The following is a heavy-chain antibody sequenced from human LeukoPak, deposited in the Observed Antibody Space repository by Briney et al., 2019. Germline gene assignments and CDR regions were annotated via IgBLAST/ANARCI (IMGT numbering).Heavy chain of an antibody. J-gene: IGHJ6*03. Sequence: GGSLRLSCAASGFAFSSFAMGWVRQSPGKGLEWLPTINGGGNTTFYADSVKGRFTISRDNSKNTLYLHMDSLRPDDTAIYFCTKELHVAVAVADYYYFYMDVWGRGTAVTVSS. D-gene: IGHD6-19*01. CDR3: TKELHVAVAVADYYYFYMDV. V-gene: IGHV3-23*01. CDR1: GFAFSSFA. CDR2: INGGGNTT.